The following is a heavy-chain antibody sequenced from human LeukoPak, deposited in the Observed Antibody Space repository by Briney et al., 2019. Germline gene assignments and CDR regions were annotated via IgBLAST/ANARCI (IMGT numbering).Heavy chain of an antibody. D-gene: IGHD7-27*01. J-gene: IGHJ4*02. Sequence: GGSLRLSCAASGFTFSSHSMNWVRQAPGKGLEWVSSISSSSSYIYNADSVRGRFTISRDNAKNSLYLQMNSLRAEDTAVYYCARDLVNWGSEKRGYYFDYWGQGTLVTVSS. CDR2: ISSSSSYI. CDR3: ARDLVNWGSEKRGYYFDY. CDR1: GFTFSSHS. V-gene: IGHV3-21*01.